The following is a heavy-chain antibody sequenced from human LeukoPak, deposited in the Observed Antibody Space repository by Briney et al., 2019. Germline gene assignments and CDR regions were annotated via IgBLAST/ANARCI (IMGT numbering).Heavy chain of an antibody. D-gene: IGHD4-17*01. CDR2: IIPIFGTA. CDR1: GGTFSSYA. V-gene: IGHV1-69*13. CDR3: TGAYGDLLPNPFDN. J-gene: IGHJ4*02. Sequence: SVKVSCKASGGTFSSYAISWVRQAPGQGLEWMGGIIPIFGTANYAQKFQGRVTITADESTSTAYMELTSLRSEDTAGYYCTGAYGDLLPNPFDNWGQGTLVTVSS.